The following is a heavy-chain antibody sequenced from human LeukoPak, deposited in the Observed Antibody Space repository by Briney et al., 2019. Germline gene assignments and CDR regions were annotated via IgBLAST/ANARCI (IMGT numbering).Heavy chain of an antibody. CDR3: ARGFKVGSYTGFDY. V-gene: IGHV3-53*01. Sequence: PGGSLRLSCAASGFTVSSNYMSWVRQAPGKGLEWVSVIYSGGSTYYADSVKGRFTISGDNSKNTLYLQMNSLRAEDTAVYYCARGFKVGSYTGFDYWGQGTLVTVSS. D-gene: IGHD2-2*02. J-gene: IGHJ4*02. CDR1: GFTVSSNY. CDR2: IYSGGST.